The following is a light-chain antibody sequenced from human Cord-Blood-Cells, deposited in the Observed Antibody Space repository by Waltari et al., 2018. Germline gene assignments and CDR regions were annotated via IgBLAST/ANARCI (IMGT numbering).Light chain of an antibody. Sequence: QSALTQPASVSGSPGQSITISCTGTSSDVGGYNYVSWYQQHTGKAPKLMIYDVSNRPSGVSNSFSGSKSGNTASLTISGLQAEDEADYYCSSYTSSSTWVFGGGTKLTVL. CDR3: SSYTSSSTWV. V-gene: IGLV2-14*01. CDR2: DVS. CDR1: SSDVGGYNY. J-gene: IGLJ3*02.